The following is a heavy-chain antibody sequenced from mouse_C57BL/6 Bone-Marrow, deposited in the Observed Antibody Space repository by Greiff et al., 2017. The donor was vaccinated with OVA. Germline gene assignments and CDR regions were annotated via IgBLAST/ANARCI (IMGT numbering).Heavy chain of an antibody. CDR3: ARSRSFYYAMDY. CDR2: ISDGGSYT. D-gene: IGHD1-1*01. CDR1: GFTFSSYA. J-gene: IGHJ4*01. Sequence: VQLVESGGGLVKPGGSVKLSCAASGFTFSSYAMSWVRQTPEKRLEWVATISDGGSYTYYPDNVKGRFTISRDNAKNNLYLQMSHLKSEDTAMYYCARSRSFYYAMDYWGQGTSVTVSS. V-gene: IGHV5-4*01.